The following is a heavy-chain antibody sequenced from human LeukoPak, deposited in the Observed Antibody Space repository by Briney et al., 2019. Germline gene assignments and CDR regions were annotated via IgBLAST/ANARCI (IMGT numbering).Heavy chain of an antibody. Sequence: SETLSLTCAVYGGSFSGYYWSRIRQPPGKGLEWIGEINHSGSTNYNPSLKSRVTISVDTSKNQFSLKLSSVTAADTAVYYCARGLDSSGYYYVDYWGQGTLVTVSS. D-gene: IGHD3-22*01. CDR3: ARGLDSSGYYYVDY. CDR2: INHSGST. CDR1: GGSFSGYY. J-gene: IGHJ4*02. V-gene: IGHV4-34*01.